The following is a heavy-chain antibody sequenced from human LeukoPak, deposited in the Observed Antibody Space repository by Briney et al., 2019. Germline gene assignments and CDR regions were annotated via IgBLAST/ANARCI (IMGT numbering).Heavy chain of an antibody. CDR1: GYTFTGYY. D-gene: IGHD6-19*01. CDR3: ARGYSGGWS. CDR2: INPNSGAT. V-gene: IGHV1-2*02. J-gene: IGHJ5*02. Sequence: ASVQVSCKTSGYTFTGYYIHWVRQPPGQGLEWMGWINPNSGATDYAQKFQGRVTMTRDTSISTAYMELSRLRSDDTAVYYCARGYSGGWSWGQGTLVTVSS.